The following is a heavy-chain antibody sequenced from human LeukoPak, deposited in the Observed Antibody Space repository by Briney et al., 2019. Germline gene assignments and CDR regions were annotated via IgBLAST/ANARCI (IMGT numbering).Heavy chain of an antibody. Sequence: SETLSLTCTVSGYSISSGYFWGWIRQTPGKGLEWIGSIYNSGSTYYNPSLKSRVTLSVDTSKNQFSLKLSSVTAADTAVYYCARHRYYYRSGSYYGAPYYMDVWGKGTTVTISS. J-gene: IGHJ6*03. V-gene: IGHV4-38-2*02. CDR3: ARHRYYYRSGSYYGAPYYMDV. CDR1: GYSISSGYF. D-gene: IGHD3-10*01. CDR2: IYNSGST.